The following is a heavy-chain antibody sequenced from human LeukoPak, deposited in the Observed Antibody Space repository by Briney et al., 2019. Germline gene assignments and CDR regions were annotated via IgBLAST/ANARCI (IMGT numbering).Heavy chain of an antibody. V-gene: IGHV4-34*01. CDR1: GVSFSGYY. CDR3: ARHNYYLDY. D-gene: IGHD3-10*01. Sequence: PSETLSLTCAVYGVSFSGYYWSWLRQPPGKGLEWIGEINHSGSTNYNPSLKSRGTISVDTSKNQFSLKLSSVTAADTAVYYCARHNYYLDYWGQGTLVTVSS. CDR2: INHSGST. J-gene: IGHJ4*02.